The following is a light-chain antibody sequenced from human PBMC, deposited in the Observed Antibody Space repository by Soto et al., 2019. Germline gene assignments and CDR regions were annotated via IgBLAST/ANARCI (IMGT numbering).Light chain of an antibody. CDR3: SSYTSSSTSYV. CDR2: DVS. Sequence: QSALTQPASVSGSPGQSITISCTGTSSDVGGYNYVSWYQQHPGKAPKLMIYDVSNRPSGVSNLFSGSKSGNTASLTISGLQAEDEADYYCSSYTSSSTSYVFGTGTKLTVL. J-gene: IGLJ1*01. V-gene: IGLV2-14*01. CDR1: SSDVGGYNY.